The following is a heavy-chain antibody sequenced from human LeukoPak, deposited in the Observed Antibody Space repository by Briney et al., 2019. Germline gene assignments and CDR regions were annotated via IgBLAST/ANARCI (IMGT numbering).Heavy chain of an antibody. CDR2: IYYSGTT. J-gene: IGHJ4*02. CDR3: ASNSFDYYGSGSYSVDY. V-gene: IGHV4-39*02. CDR1: GDSISTTSYF. D-gene: IGHD3-10*01. Sequence: SETLSLTCTVSGDSISTTSYFWAWIRQPPGGGLEWIASIYYSGTTYYKSSLKSRVTISIERSKNHFSLNLNSLTAADTAVYYCASNSFDYYGSGSYSVDYWGQGTLVTVSS.